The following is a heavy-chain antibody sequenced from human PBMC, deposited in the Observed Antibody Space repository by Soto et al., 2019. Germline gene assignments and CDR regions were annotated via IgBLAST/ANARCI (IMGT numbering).Heavy chain of an antibody. CDR1: GYTFTSYG. CDR3: ASFVGATGGNYFDY. J-gene: IGHJ4*02. V-gene: IGHV1-18*01. Sequence: ASVKVSCKASGYTFTSYGISWVRQAPGQGLEWMGWISAYNGNTNYAQKLQGRVTMTTDTSTSTAYMELRSLRSDDTAVYYCASFVGATGGNYFDYWGQGTLVTVSS. CDR2: ISAYNGNT. D-gene: IGHD1-26*01.